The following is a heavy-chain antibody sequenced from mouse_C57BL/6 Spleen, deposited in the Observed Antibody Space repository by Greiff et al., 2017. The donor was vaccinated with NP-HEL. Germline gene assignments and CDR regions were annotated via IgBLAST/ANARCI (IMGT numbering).Heavy chain of an antibody. J-gene: IGHJ4*01. CDR3: ARQLPYAMDY. Sequence: VKLMESGAELVKPGASVKISCKASGYAFSSYWMNWVKQRPGKGLEWIGQIYPGDGDTNYNGKFKGKATLTADKSSSTAYMQLSSLTSEDSAVYFCARQLPYAMDYWGQGTSVTVSS. D-gene: IGHD4-1*02. V-gene: IGHV1-80*01. CDR2: IYPGDGDT. CDR1: GYAFSSYW.